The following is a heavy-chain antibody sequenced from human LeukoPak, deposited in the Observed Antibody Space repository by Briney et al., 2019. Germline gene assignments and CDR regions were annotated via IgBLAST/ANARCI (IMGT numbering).Heavy chain of an antibody. D-gene: IGHD6-6*01. Sequence: GGSLRLSCAASGFTFSSYWMHWVRQAPGKGLVWVSRISTDGSSTNSADSVKGRFTISRDNAKNTLYLQMNSLRAEDTAVYYCVREYSSSSGRAFDIWGQGTMVIVSP. CDR3: VREYSSSSGRAFDI. CDR2: ISTDGSST. CDR1: GFTFSSYW. V-gene: IGHV3-74*01. J-gene: IGHJ3*02.